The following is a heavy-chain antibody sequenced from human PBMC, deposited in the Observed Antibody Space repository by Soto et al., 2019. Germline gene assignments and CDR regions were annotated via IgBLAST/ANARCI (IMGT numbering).Heavy chain of an antibody. CDR3: ARIYSYGYPFDY. CDR2: ISYDGSNK. J-gene: IGHJ4*02. D-gene: IGHD5-18*01. V-gene: IGHV3-30-3*01. Sequence: ESGGGVVQPGRSLRLSCAASGFTFSSYAMHWVRQAPGKGLEWVAVISYDGSNKYYADSVKGRFTISRDNSKNTLYLQMNSLRAEDTAVYYCARIYSYGYPFDYWGQGTLVTVSS. CDR1: GFTFSSYA.